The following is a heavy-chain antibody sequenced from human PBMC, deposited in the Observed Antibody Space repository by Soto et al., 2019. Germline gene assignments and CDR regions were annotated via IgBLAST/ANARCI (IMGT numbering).Heavy chain of an antibody. CDR1: GYTFTSYA. CDR2: INAGNGNT. D-gene: IGHD2-15*01. J-gene: IGHJ6*02. Sequence: KPPASVKVSCKASGYTFTSYAMHWVRQAPGQRLEWMGWINAGNGNTKYSQKFQGRVTITRDTSASTAYMELSSLRSEDTAVYYCARDVVVARKGNVGMDVWGQGTTVTVSS. V-gene: IGHV1-3*01. CDR3: ARDVVVARKGNVGMDV.